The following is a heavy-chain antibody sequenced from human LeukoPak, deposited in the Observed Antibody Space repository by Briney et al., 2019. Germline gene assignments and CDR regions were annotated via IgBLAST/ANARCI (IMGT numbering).Heavy chain of an antibody. CDR2: VNTNRGDT. CDR3: ARGDSGYDTHY. Sequence: GASVKVSCQASGYTFTGHHMHWVRQAPGQGLEWMGWVNTNRGDTNYVQNFQGRVTMTRDTSISTAYMELSRLRSDDTAVYYCARGDSGYDTHYWGQGTLVTVSS. V-gene: IGHV1-2*02. D-gene: IGHD5-12*01. J-gene: IGHJ4*02. CDR1: GYTFTGHH.